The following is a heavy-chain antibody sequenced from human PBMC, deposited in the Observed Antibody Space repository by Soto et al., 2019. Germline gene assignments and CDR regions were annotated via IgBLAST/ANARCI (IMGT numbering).Heavy chain of an antibody. D-gene: IGHD2-8*01. CDR2: INPSGGST. CDR3: ARPPYRVCITAVCYPLDY. CDR1: GYTFTSYY. V-gene: IGHV1-46*01. Sequence: QVQLVQSGAEVKKPGASVKISCKASGYTFTSYYMHWVRQAPGQGLEWMGIINPSGGSTNYAQKLQGRVAMTRDTSTSTVYMELNSLRSEDTAVYYCARPPYRVCITAVCYPLDYWGQGTLVTVSS. J-gene: IGHJ4*02.